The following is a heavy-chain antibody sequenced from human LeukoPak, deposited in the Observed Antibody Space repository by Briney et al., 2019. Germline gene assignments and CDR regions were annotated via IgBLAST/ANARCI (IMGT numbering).Heavy chain of an antibody. CDR2: INPNSGDT. Sequence: ASVKVSCKASGYTFTDYYIHWVRQAPGQGLEWMGWINPNSGDTKSALKLQGGLTMTRDTSITTAYMDLSRLTSDDTAVYYCTRDDIVGARDFDYWGQGTLVTVSS. CDR1: GYTFTDYY. V-gene: IGHV1-2*02. D-gene: IGHD1-26*01. J-gene: IGHJ4*02. CDR3: TRDDIVGARDFDY.